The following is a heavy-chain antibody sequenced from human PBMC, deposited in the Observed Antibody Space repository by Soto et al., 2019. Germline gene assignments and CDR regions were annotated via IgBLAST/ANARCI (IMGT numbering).Heavy chain of an antibody. Sequence: QVQLVESGGGVVQPGRSLRLSCAASGFSFSSYGMHWVRQAPGKGLEWVAVISFDGSNKYYEDSVKGRVTISRDKSKNPLYLQMISLTAEDTAVYQCAKVRPWGQNIYYHYDMEVWCQGTTVTVSS. V-gene: IGHV3-30*18. D-gene: IGHD7-27*01. CDR1: GFSFSSYG. CDR2: ISFDGSNK. J-gene: IGHJ6*02. CDR3: AKVRPWGQNIYYHYDMEV.